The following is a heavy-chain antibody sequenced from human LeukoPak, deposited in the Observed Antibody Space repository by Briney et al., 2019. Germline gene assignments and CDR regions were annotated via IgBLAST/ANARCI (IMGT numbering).Heavy chain of an antibody. J-gene: IGHJ6*03. CDR3: TSPIVVVVPLPNSYCSSTSCYRYMDV. V-gene: IGHV3-30*02. CDR1: GFTFSSYG. D-gene: IGHD2-2*01. Sequence: GGSLRLSCAASGFTFSSYGMHWVRQAPGKGLEWVAFIRYDGSNKYYADSVKGRFTISRDNSKNTLYLQMNSLRAEDTAVYYCTSPIVVVVPLPNSYCSSTSCYRYMDVWGKGTTVTISS. CDR2: IRYDGSNK.